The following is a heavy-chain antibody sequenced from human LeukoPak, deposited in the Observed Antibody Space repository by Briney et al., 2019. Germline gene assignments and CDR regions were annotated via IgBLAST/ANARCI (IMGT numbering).Heavy chain of an antibody. V-gene: IGHV1-18*01. CDR2: ISAYNGNT. D-gene: IGHD3-22*01. CDR3: AAHSFGYYEY. CDR1: GYTFTTYY. Sequence: ASVKVSCKTSGYTFTTYYMTWVRQAPGQGLEWMGWISAYNGNTNYAQKLQGRVTMTTDTSTSTVYMELRSLRSDDTAMYYCAAHSFGYYEYWGQGTLVTVSS. J-gene: IGHJ4*02.